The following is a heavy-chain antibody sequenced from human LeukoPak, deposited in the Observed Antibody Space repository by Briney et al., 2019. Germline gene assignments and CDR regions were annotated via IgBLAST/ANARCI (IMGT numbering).Heavy chain of an antibody. CDR2: IYYSGNT. J-gene: IGHJ5*02. CDR3: VRERAWLDL. Sequence: SETLSLTCTLSTRFLNIHYASCIRQPPGKGLEWIGYIYYSGNTNYNSSLESRVTISVDTSKNQFSLRLNSVTAADTAVYYCVRERAWLDLWGQGTLVTVSS. V-gene: IGHV4-59*11. CDR1: TRFLNIHY.